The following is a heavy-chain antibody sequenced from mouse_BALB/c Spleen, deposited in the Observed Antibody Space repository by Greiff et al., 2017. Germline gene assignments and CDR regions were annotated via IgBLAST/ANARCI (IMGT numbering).Heavy chain of an antibody. CDR1: GYTFSSYW. Sequence: VQLQQSGAELMKPGASVKISCKATGYTFSSYWIEWVKQRPGHGLEWIGEILPGSGSTNYNEKFKGKATFTADTSSNTAYMQLSSLTSEDSAVYYCARGGYYDYDGDAMDYWGQGTSVTVSS. V-gene: IGHV1-9*01. CDR3: ARGGYYDYDGDAMDY. D-gene: IGHD2-4*01. CDR2: ILPGSGST. J-gene: IGHJ4*01.